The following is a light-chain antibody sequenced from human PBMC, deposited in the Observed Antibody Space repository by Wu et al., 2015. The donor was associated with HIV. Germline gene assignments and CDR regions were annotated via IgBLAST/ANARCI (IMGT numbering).Light chain of an antibody. Sequence: EIVLTQSPATLSLSPGERATLSCRASQSITINLAWYQQKPGQAPRLLIYGASNRAADIPDRFSGSGSGTDFTLTISRLEPEDSAVYYCHQYGSGYLYRFGQGTKLEIK. CDR3: HQYGSGYLYR. CDR2: GAS. J-gene: IGKJ2*03. CDR1: QSITIN. V-gene: IGKV3-20*01.